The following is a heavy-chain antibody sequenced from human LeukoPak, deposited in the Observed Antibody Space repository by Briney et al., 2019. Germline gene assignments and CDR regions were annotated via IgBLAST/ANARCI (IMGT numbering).Heavy chain of an antibody. J-gene: IGHJ4*02. CDR3: AKHLAYSRQSPDY. D-gene: IGHD6-13*01. V-gene: IGHV3-23*01. CDR2: ISVGSIT. CDR1: GFTFSSYA. Sequence: PGGSLRLSCAASGFTFSSYAMSWVRQAPGKGLEWVSAISVGSITYYADSVKGRFTISRDNSKNTLYLQMNSLRAEDTAVYYRAKHLAYSRQSPDYWGQGTLVTVSS.